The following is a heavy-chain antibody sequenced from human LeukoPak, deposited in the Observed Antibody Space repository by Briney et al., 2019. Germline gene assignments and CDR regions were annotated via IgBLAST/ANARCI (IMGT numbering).Heavy chain of an antibody. V-gene: IGHV4-34*01. CDR3: ARRWLRFFYFDY. Sequence: SETLSLTCAVYDGSFSGYYCSWIRQPPGKGLEWIGEINHSGSTNYNPSLKSRVTISVDTSKNQFSLKLSSVTAADTAVYYCARRWLRFFYFDYWGQGTLVTVSS. CDR1: DGSFSGYY. J-gene: IGHJ4*02. CDR2: INHSGST. D-gene: IGHD5-12*01.